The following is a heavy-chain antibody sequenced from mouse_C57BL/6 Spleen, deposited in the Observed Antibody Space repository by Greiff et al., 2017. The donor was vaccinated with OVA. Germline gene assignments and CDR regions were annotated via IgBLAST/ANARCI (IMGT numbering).Heavy chain of an antibody. CDR1: GYSITSGYY. Sequence: EVQLQQSGPGLVKPSQSLSLSCSVSGYSITSGYYWNWIRQFPGNKLECMGYISYAGSNNYNPSLKNRISITRDTSKNQFFLKLNSVTTEDPATYYCARSYYDWYFDVWGTGPTVTVSS. D-gene: IGHD2-1*01. J-gene: IGHJ1*03. CDR2: ISYAGSN. V-gene: IGHV3-6*01. CDR3: ARSYYDWYFDV.